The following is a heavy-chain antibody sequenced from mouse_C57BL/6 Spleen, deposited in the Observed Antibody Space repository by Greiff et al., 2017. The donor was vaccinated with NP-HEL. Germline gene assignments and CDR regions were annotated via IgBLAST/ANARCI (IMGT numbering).Heavy chain of an antibody. D-gene: IGHD2-4*01. CDR3: EIYDYDGLSY. V-gene: IGHV1-82*01. J-gene: IGHJ3*01. CDR1: GYAFSSSW. CDR2: IYPGDGDT. Sequence: VQLQQSGPELVKPGASVKISCKASGYAFSSSWMNWVKQRPGKGLEWIGRIYPGDGDTNYNGKFKGKATLTADKSSSTAYMQLSSLTSEDSAVYFCEIYDYDGLSYWGQGTLVTVSA.